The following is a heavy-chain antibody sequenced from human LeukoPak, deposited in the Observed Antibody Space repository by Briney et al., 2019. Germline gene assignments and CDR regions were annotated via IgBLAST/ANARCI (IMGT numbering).Heavy chain of an antibody. CDR3: AKAEGYDILTGLDY. Sequence: GGSLRLSCATSGXTFSSYAMSWVRQAPGKGLEWVSGIGASGGSTYYADSVKGRFTISRDNSKNTLYLQMNSLRTEDTAVYYCAKAEGYDILTGLDYWGQGTLVTVSS. CDR1: GXTFSSYA. V-gene: IGHV3-23*01. J-gene: IGHJ4*02. D-gene: IGHD3-9*01. CDR2: IGASGGST.